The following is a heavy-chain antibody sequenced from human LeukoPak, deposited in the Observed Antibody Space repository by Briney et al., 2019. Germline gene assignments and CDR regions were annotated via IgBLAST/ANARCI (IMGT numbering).Heavy chain of an antibody. Sequence: PGESLKIPCKGSGYSFTTYWIGWVRQMPGKGLEWMGIIYPGDSDTRYSPSFQGQVTISADKSISTAYLQWSSLKASDTAMYYCARHKVDTAMVTWWHFDLWGRGTLVTVSS. CDR3: ARHKVDTAMVTWWHFDL. CDR1: GYSFTTYW. D-gene: IGHD5-18*01. CDR2: IYPGDSDT. J-gene: IGHJ2*01. V-gene: IGHV5-51*01.